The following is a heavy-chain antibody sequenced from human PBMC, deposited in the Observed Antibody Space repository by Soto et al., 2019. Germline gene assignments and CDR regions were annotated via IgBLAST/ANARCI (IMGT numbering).Heavy chain of an antibody. V-gene: IGHV4-39*01. Sequence: PSETLSLTCTVSGGSISSSSYYWGWIRQPPGKGLEWIGSIYYSGSTYYNPSLKSRVTISVDKSKNQFSLKLSSVTAVDTAVYYCARNGGNSNFDYWGQGTLVTVSS. J-gene: IGHJ4*02. CDR3: ARNGGNSNFDY. D-gene: IGHD2-21*01. CDR2: IYYSGST. CDR1: GGSISSSSYY.